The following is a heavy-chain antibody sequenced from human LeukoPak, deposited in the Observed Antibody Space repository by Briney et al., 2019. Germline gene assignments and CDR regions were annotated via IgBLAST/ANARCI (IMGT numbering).Heavy chain of an antibody. J-gene: IGHJ4*02. Sequence: GGSLRLSCAASGFTLSKHWMTWVRQAPGKGLECVAIIKQDGSEKYYVNSVKGRFTISRDNAKNSLYLQMNSLRVEDTAVYYCGREWAVDFWGQGTLGTGSS. CDR1: GFTLSKHW. V-gene: IGHV3-7*01. CDR3: GREWAVDF. CDR2: IKQDGSEK.